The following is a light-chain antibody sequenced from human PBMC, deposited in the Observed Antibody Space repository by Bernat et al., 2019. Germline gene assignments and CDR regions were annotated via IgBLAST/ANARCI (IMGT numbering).Light chain of an antibody. Sequence: QSALTQHASVSGSLGQSITISCTGTSSDVGGYNYVSWYQHHPGKAPKLMIYHVSSRPSGVSNRFSGSKSDNTASLTISGLQADDEADYYCSSYTGSTTLVFVFGSGTKVTVL. CDR1: SSDVGGYNY. CDR2: HVS. V-gene: IGLV2-14*03. J-gene: IGLJ1*01. CDR3: SSYTGSTTLVFV.